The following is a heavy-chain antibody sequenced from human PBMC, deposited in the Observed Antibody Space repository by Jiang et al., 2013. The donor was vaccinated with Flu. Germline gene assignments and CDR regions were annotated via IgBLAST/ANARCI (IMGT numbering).Heavy chain of an antibody. CDR2: IYTSGST. CDR3: ARDYYDSSGYPPGAEYFQH. D-gene: IGHD3-22*01. Sequence: GPGLVKPSETLSLTCTVSGGSISSYYWSWIRQPAGRGLEWIGRIYTSGSTNYNPSLKSRVTMSVDTSKNQFSLKLSSVTAADTAVYYCARDYYDSSGYPPGAEYFQHWGQGTLVTVSS. CDR1: GGSISSYY. J-gene: IGHJ1*01. V-gene: IGHV4-4*07.